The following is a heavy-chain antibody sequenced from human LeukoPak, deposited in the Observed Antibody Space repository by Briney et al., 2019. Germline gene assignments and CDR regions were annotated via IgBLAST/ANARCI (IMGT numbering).Heavy chain of an antibody. CDR3: AKDRGYSSSSSWFDP. CDR2: ISGSGGST. CDR1: GFTFSSYA. Sequence: GGSLRLSCAASGFTFSSYAMSWVRQAPGKGLEWVSAISGSGGSTYYADSVKGRFTISRDNSKNTPYLQMNSLRAEDTAVYYCAKDRGYSSSSSWFDPWGQGTLVTVSS. J-gene: IGHJ5*02. V-gene: IGHV3-23*01. D-gene: IGHD6-13*01.